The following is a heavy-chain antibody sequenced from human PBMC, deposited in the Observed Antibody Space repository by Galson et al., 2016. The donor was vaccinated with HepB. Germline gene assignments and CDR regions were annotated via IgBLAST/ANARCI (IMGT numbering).Heavy chain of an antibody. CDR1: XXXFSNYX. J-gene: IGHJ4*02. V-gene: IGHV3-23*01. CDR3: SKAKDSGYXMGCPLX. D-gene: IGHD5-12*01. CDR2: IRGSGGSP. Sequence: RLSXAASXXXFSNYXXSWVRXTPGKGLEWVSDIRGSGGSPYYADSVLGRFTITRDNSKNTLYLQMNSLRAEDXALYSRSKAKDSGYXMGCPLXWGQGTLVIVSS.